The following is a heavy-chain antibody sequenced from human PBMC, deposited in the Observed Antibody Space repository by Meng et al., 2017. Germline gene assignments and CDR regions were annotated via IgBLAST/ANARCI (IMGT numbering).Heavy chain of an antibody. CDR1: GGSFSGYY. CDR3: ARAGDGDYGVYYYYYGMDV. J-gene: IGHJ6*02. CDR2: INHSGST. D-gene: IGHD4-17*01. Sequence: SETLSLTCAVYGGSFSGYYWSWIRQSPGKGLEWIGEINHSGSTNYNPSLKSRVTISVDTSKNQFSLKLSSVTAADTAMYYCARAGDGDYGVYYYYYGMDVWGQGNTVNGAS. V-gene: IGHV4-34*01.